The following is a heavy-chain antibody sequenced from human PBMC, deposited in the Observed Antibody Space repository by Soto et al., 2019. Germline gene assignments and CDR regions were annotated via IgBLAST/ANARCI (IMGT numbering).Heavy chain of an antibody. V-gene: IGHV4-59*08. CDR1: GGSISSYY. CDR2: IYYSGST. D-gene: IGHD6-13*01. J-gene: IGHJ6*03. Sequence: PSETLSLTCTVSGGSISSYYWSWIRQPPGKGLEWIGYIYYSGSTNYNPSLKSRVTISVDTSKNQFSLKLSSVTAADTAVYYCARQIWAAAENYYYYYMDFWGKGTTVTVSS. CDR3: ARQIWAAAENYYYYYMDF.